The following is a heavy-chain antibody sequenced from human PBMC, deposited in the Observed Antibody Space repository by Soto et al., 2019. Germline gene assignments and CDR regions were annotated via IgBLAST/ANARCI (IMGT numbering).Heavy chain of an antibody. CDR1: GGSVTTNYW. V-gene: IGHV4-4*02. D-gene: IGHD6-19*01. CDR3: EMRRGWSRIHS. J-gene: IGHJ1*01. CDR2: MSHSGPT. Sequence: SETLSLTCAVSGGSVTTNYWWGWVRQSPVTGLKWIGDMSHSGPTNYSPSLKSRATLSVDTSKNQFSLALKSVTAADTAVDFCEMRRGWSRIHSCGQDTMDTVS.